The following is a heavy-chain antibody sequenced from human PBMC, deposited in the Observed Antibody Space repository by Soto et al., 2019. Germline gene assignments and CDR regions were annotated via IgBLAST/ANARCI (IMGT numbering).Heavy chain of an antibody. J-gene: IGHJ4*02. Sequence: ASVKVSCKASGYTFTSYGISWVRQAPGQGLEWMGWISAYNGNTNYAQKLQGRVTMTTDTSTSTAYMELRSLRSDDTAVYYCAVELPGYDSSGYRDYWGQGTLVTVSS. CDR1: GYTFTSYG. V-gene: IGHV1-18*01. CDR3: AVELPGYDSSGYRDY. D-gene: IGHD3-22*01. CDR2: ISAYNGNT.